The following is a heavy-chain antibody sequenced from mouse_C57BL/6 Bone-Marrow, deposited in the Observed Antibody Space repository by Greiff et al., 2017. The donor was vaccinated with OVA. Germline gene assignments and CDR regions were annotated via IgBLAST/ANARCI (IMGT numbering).Heavy chain of an antibody. Sequence: QLVESGGGLVKPGGSLKLSCAASGFTFSSYAMSWVRQTPEKRLAWFATISDGGSYTYYPDNVKGRFTISRDNAKNNLYLQMSHLKSEDTAMYYCARVVYYDYDVDYWGQGTTLTVSS. CDR3: ARVVYYDYDVDY. V-gene: IGHV5-4*01. J-gene: IGHJ2*01. CDR1: GFTFSSYA. D-gene: IGHD2-4*01. CDR2: ISDGGSYT.